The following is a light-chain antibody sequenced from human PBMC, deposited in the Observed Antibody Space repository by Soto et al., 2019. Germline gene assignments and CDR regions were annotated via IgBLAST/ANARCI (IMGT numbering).Light chain of an antibody. CDR3: QQRSNWPQVT. Sequence: TQSPSSVSASVGDRVTITCRASQGISSWLAWYQQKPGQAPRLLIYDASNRATGIPARFSGSGSGTDFTLTISSLEPEDFAVYYCQQRSNWPQVTFGQGTRLEIK. V-gene: IGKV3-11*01. CDR2: DAS. J-gene: IGKJ5*01. CDR1: QGISSW.